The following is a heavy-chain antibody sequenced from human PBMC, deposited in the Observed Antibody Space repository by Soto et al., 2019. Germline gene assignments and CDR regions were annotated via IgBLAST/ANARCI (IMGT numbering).Heavy chain of an antibody. D-gene: IGHD3-10*01. CDR1: GGSISSSSYY. CDR2: IYYSGST. Sequence: QLQLQESGPGLVKPSGTLSLTCTVSGGSISSSSYYWGWIRQPPGKGLEWIGSIYYSGSTYYNPSLKSRVTISVDTSKNQFSLKLSSVTAADTAVYYCARYGYGSSGGQSYYYYMDVWGKGTTVTVSS. CDR3: ARYGYGSSGGQSYYYYMDV. J-gene: IGHJ6*03. V-gene: IGHV4-39*01.